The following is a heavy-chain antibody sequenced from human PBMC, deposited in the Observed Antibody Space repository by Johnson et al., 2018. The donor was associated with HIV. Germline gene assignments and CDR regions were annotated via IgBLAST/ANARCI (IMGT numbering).Heavy chain of an antibody. CDR1: AFTFSSYW. CDR2: INSDGSST. V-gene: IGHV3-74*01. CDR3: AREGSGWYDAFDI. D-gene: IGHD6-19*01. J-gene: IGHJ3*02. Sequence: EVQLVESGGGVVQPGRSLRLSCAASAFTFSSYWMHWVRQAPGKGLVWVSRINSDGSSTNYADSVKGRFTISRDNAKNTLYLQMNSLRAEDTAVYYCAREGSGWYDAFDIWGQGTMVTVSS.